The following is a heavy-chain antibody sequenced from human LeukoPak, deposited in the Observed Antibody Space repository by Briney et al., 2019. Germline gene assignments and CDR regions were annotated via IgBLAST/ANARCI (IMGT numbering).Heavy chain of an antibody. J-gene: IGHJ6*03. D-gene: IGHD2-2*01. CDR3: ARKLGYCNSTRCSHFYYYYMDV. Sequence: ASVTVSCKASGYTFTSYYMHWVRQAPGQGLEWMGIINPSGGSTSYAQKFQGRVTMTRDMSTSTVYMELSSLRSEDTPVYYCARKLGYCNSTRCSHFYYYYMDVWGKGTTVTVSS. CDR2: INPSGGST. V-gene: IGHV1-46*01. CDR1: GYTFTSYY.